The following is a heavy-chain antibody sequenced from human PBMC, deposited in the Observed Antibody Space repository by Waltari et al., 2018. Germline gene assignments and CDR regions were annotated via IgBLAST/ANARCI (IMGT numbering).Heavy chain of an antibody. J-gene: IGHJ2*01. CDR1: GVSISPSRYY. V-gene: IGHV4-39*01. CDR3: ATLPIPLELWYFDL. CDR2: LHYGGSS. D-gene: IGHD1-7*01. Sequence: QLQLQESGPGLVNPSETLSLTCTVSGVSISPSRYYWGWIRQPPGKGLDWIGSLHYGGSSYFNPSLKSRVTTSVDTSKNQFSLKLTSVTAADTAVYYCATLPIPLELWYFDLWGRGTLVTVSS.